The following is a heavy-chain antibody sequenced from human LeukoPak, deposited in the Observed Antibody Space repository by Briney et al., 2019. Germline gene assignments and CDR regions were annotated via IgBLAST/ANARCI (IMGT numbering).Heavy chain of an antibody. CDR1: GGSINGRY. Sequence: SETLSLTCTVSGGSINGRYWGWIRQPPGKELEWIGYIFYSGTTYYNPSLKSRVTISVDVSRNQFSLRVTSVTTADTAVYYCARSDSWSGFDYWGQGTLVTVSS. D-gene: IGHD3-3*01. V-gene: IGHV4-59*11. CDR2: IFYSGTT. J-gene: IGHJ4*02. CDR3: ARSDSWSGFDY.